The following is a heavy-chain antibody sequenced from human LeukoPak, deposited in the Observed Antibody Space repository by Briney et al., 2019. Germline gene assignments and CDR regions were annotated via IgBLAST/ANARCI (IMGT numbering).Heavy chain of an antibody. CDR2: ISSGSSYI. CDR3: ARGRSGFYFDY. J-gene: IGHJ4*02. V-gene: IGHV3-21*01. D-gene: IGHD3-22*01. Sequence: GGSLRLSCAASGFTFTTYSMNWVRQAPGKGLEWVSSISSGSSYIYYADSVKGRFTISRDDAKNSAYLQMNSLRAEDTAVYYCARGRSGFYFDYWGQGTLVTVSS. CDR1: GFTFTTYS.